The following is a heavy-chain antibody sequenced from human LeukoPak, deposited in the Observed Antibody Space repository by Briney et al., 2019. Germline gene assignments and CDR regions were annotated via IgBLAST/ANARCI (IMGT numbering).Heavy chain of an antibody. J-gene: IGHJ4*02. CDR3: ASQRITMVRGVIIRPFDY. V-gene: IGHV3-7*03. CDR2: IKQDGSEK. CDR1: GFTFSSYW. Sequence: PGGSLRLSCAASGFTFSSYWMSWVRQAPGKGLEWVANIKQDGSEKYYVDSVKGRFTISRDNSKNTLYLQMNSLRAEDTAVYYCASQRITMVRGVIIRPFDYWGQGTLVTVSS. D-gene: IGHD3-10*01.